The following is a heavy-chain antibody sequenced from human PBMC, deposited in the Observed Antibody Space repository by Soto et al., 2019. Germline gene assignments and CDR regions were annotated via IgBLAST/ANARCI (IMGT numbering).Heavy chain of an antibody. CDR1: GGSISGHY. D-gene: IGHD6-19*01. Sequence: PSETLSLTCTVSGGSISGHYWIWIRQPPGEGMEWIGYIFYSGSTTYNNNPSLKSRVTISVDTSKNQFSLRLSSVTAADTAVYYCARVGSSGWSPDYWGQGTLVTV. CDR2: IFYSGSTTY. CDR3: ARVGSSGWSPDY. J-gene: IGHJ4*02. V-gene: IGHV4-59*11.